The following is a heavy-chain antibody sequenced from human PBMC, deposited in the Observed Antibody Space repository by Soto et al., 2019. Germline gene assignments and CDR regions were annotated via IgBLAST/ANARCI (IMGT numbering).Heavy chain of an antibody. V-gene: IGHV3-23*01. J-gene: IGHJ4*02. CDR1: GFTFSSFG. CDR2: ISASGDSS. D-gene: IGHD3-10*02. Sequence: GGSLRLSCTASGFTFSSFGMAWVRQAPGKGLEWVSAISASGDSSYYADSVKGRFTISRDNPTNTVYLQMNSLRVDDSAVYYCAKLGIGMFSHKHHFEHWGQGTQVTVYS. CDR3: AKLGIGMFSHKHHFEH.